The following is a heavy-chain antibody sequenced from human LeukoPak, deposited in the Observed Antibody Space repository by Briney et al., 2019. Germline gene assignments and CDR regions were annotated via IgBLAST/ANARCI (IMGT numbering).Heavy chain of an antibody. V-gene: IGHV4-59*12. J-gene: IGHJ4*02. CDR3: ARGGCGGDCPHPYYFDY. CDR2: IYYSGST. CDR1: GGSISSYY. Sequence: PSETLSLTCTVSGGSISSYYWSWIRQPPGKGLEWIGYIYYSGSTNYNPSLKSRVTISVDTSKNQFSLKLSSVTAADTAVYYCARGGCGGDCPHPYYFDYWGQGTLVTVSS. D-gene: IGHD2-21*02.